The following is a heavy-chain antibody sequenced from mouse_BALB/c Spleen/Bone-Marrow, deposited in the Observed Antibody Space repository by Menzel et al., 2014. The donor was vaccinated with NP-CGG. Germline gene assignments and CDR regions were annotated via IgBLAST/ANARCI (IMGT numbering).Heavy chain of an antibody. CDR3: ARSLIRLRYFDY. CDR2: IWAGGST. V-gene: IGHV2-9*02. J-gene: IGHJ2*01. D-gene: IGHD1-2*01. Sequence: VMLVESGPGLVAPSQSLSITCTVSGFSLTSYGVHWFRQSPGKGLEWLGVIWAGGSTNYNSALMSRLSISKDNSESQVFLKMNSLQTDDTAMYYCARSLIRLRYFDYWGQGTTLTVSS. CDR1: GFSLTSYG.